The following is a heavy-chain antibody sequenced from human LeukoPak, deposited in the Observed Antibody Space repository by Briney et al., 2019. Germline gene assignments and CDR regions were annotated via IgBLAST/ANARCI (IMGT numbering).Heavy chain of an antibody. V-gene: IGHV3-9*01. J-gene: IGHJ3*02. CDR3: ARGWNTTPRSGFDI. Sequence: GRSLRLSCAASGFTFDDYAMHWVRQAPGKGLEWVSGISWNSGSIGYADSVKGRFTISRDNVKNTLFLQMNSLGAEDTALYYCARGWNTTPRSGFDIWGLGTMVTVSS. CDR2: ISWNSGSI. D-gene: IGHD1/OR15-1a*01. CDR1: GFTFDDYA.